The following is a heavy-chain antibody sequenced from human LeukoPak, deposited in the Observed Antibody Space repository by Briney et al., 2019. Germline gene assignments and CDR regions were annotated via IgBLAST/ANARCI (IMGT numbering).Heavy chain of an antibody. CDR2: ISYDGSNK. Sequence: GGSLRLSCAASGFTFSSYAMHWVRQAPGKGLEWVAVISYDGSNKYYADSVKGRFTISRDNSKNTLYLQMNSLRAEDTAVYYCLAVALPRMDVWGQGTTVTVSS. V-gene: IGHV3-30*04. CDR3: LAVALPRMDV. J-gene: IGHJ6*02. D-gene: IGHD6-19*01. CDR1: GFTFSSYA.